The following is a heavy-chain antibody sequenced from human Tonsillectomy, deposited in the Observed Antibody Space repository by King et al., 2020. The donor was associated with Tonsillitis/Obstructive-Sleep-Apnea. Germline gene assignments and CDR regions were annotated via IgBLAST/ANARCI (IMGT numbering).Heavy chain of an antibody. D-gene: IGHD6-19*01. J-gene: IGHJ4*02. CDR1: GFSLSNARMG. V-gene: IGHV2-26*01. CDR3: ARISMYSSGWSIFDY. CDR2: IFSNDEK. Sequence: TLKESGPVLVKPTETLTLTCTVSGFSLSNARMGVSWIRQPPGKALEWLAHIFSNDEKSYSTSLKSMLTISKDTSKSQVVLTMTNMDPVDTATYYCARISMYSSGWSIFDYWGQGTLVTVSS.